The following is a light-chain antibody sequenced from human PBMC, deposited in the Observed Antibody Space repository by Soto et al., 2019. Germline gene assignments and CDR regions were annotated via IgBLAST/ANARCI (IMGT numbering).Light chain of an antibody. CDR3: QQYNNWPPWT. J-gene: IGKJ1*01. Sequence: EIVMTQSPATLSVSPGERATLSCRASQSVSSNLAWYQQKPGQAPRLLIYGASTRATGIPARFSGSGSGTEFTLTIRSLQSEDFAVYYCQQYNNWPPWTFGQGHKVDIK. CDR2: GAS. CDR1: QSVSSN. V-gene: IGKV3-15*01.